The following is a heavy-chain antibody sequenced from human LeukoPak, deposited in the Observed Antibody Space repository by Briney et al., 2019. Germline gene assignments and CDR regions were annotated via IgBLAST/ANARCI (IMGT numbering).Heavy chain of an antibody. D-gene: IGHD4-17*01. CDR2: INHSGST. J-gene: IGHJ5*02. CDR1: GGSFSGYY. V-gene: IGHV4-34*01. CDR3: ARDLTIPYGDYFWFDP. Sequence: SETLSLTCAVYGGSFSGYYWSWIRQPPGKGLEWIGEINHSGSTNYNPSLKRRVTISIDTSKNQFSLKLSSVTAADTAVYYCARDLTIPYGDYFWFDPWGQGTLVTVSS.